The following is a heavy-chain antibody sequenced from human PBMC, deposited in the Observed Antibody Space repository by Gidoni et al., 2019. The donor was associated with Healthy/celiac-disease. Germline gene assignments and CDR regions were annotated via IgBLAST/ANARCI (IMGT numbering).Heavy chain of an antibody. D-gene: IGHD4-17*01. V-gene: IGHV4-59*01. CDR3: AREGDDYGVL. CDR1: GGSISSYY. CDR2: IYYSGST. J-gene: IGHJ4*02. Sequence: QVQLQESGPGLVKPSETLSLTCTVSGGSISSYYWSWIRQPPGKGLEWIGYIYYSGSTNYNPSLKSRVTISVDTSKNQFSLKLSSVTAADTAVYYCAREGDDYGVLWGQGTLVTVSS.